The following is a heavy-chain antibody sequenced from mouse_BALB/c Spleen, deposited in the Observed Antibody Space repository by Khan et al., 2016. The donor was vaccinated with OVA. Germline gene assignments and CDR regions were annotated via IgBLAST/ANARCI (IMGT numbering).Heavy chain of an antibody. CDR3: TRREKYGYDPSWFAY. J-gene: IGHJ3*01. Sequence: VQLQQPGAELVRPGASVKLSCKASGYTFTSYWMNWVRQRPGQGLEWVGKINPSDSESHYNQMFKDKATLTVDKSSGTAYMQLSSLTSEDSAVYYCTRREKYGYDPSWFAYWGQGTLVTGSA. D-gene: IGHD2-2*01. CDR1: GYTFTSYW. CDR2: INPSDSES. V-gene: IGHV1-61*01.